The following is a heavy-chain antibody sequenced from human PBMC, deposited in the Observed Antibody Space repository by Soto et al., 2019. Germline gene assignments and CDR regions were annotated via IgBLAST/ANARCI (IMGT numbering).Heavy chain of an antibody. D-gene: IGHD3-9*01. CDR3: ARSGSLTGTGVDY. J-gene: IGHJ4*02. Sequence: ASVKVSCKASGYTFTIYYMHWVLQAPGQGLEWMGIINPSGGSTSYAQKFQGRVTMTRDTSTSTVYMELSSLRSEDTAVYYCARSGSLTGTGVDYWGQGTLVTVSS. CDR1: GYTFTIYY. CDR2: INPSGGST. V-gene: IGHV1-46*03.